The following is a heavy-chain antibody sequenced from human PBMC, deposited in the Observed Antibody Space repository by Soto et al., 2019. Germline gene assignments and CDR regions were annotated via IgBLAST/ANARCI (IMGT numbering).Heavy chain of an antibody. CDR1: GGSFSGYY. J-gene: IGHJ6*01. CDR2: INHSGST. Sequence: SETLSLTCAVYGGSFSGYYWSWIRQPPGKGLEWIGEINHSGSTNYNPSLKSRVTISVDTSKNQFSLKLSSVTAADTAVYYCARGPGIVVVVAATRGGMDVWGQGTTVTVSS. CDR3: ARGPGIVVVVAATRGGMDV. V-gene: IGHV4-34*01. D-gene: IGHD2-15*01.